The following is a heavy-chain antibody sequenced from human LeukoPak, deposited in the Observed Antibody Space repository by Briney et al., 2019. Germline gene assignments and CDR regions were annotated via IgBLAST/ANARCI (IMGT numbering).Heavy chain of an antibody. V-gene: IGHV3-30-3*01. CDR2: ISYDGSNK. Sequence: QSGRSLRLSCAASGFTFSSYAMHWVRQAPGKGLEWVAVISYDGSNKYYADSVKGRFTISRDNSKNTLYLQMNSLTVEDTAVYYCARSQSSSLIDYWGQGTLVTVSS. CDR3: ARSQSSSLIDY. CDR1: GFTFSSYA. D-gene: IGHD6-13*01. J-gene: IGHJ4*02.